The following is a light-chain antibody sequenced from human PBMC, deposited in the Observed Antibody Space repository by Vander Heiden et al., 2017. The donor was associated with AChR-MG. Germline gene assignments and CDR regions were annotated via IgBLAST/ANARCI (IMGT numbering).Light chain of an antibody. Sequence: QSALPQPPSASGSPGPSVTISCTGTSSDVGGYNYVSWYQQHPGKAPKLMIYEVSKRPSGVPDRFSGSKSGNTASLTVSGLQAEYEADYYCSSYAGSNSYVFGTGTRVTVL. CDR1: SSDVGGYNY. CDR3: SSYAGSNSYV. CDR2: EVS. J-gene: IGLJ1*01. V-gene: IGLV2-8*01.